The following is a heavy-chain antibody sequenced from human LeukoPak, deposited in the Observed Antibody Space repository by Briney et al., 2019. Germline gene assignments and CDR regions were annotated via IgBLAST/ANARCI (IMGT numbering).Heavy chain of an antibody. V-gene: IGHV1-69*13. CDR2: IIPIFGTA. CDR1: GGTFSSYA. CDR3: ASLGGYSNYVFDY. Sequence: ASVTVSCKASGGTFSSYAISWVRQAPGQGLEWMGGIIPIFGTANYARNFQGRVTITADESTSTAYMELSSLRSEDTAVYYCASLGGYSNYVFDYWGQGTLVTVSS. J-gene: IGHJ4*02. D-gene: IGHD4-11*01.